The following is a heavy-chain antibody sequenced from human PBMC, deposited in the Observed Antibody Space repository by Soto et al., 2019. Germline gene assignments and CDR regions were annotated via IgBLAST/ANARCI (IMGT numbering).Heavy chain of an antibody. CDR3: ARATSSGWYHDAFDI. CDR1: GYTFTSYG. J-gene: IGHJ3*02. V-gene: IGHV1-18*01. Sequence: ASVKVSCKASGYTFTSYGISWVRQAPGQGLEWMGWISAYNGNTNYAQKLQGRVTMTTDTSTSTAYMELRSLRSDDTAVYYCARATSSGWYHDAFDIWGQGTMVTVS. D-gene: IGHD6-19*01. CDR2: ISAYNGNT.